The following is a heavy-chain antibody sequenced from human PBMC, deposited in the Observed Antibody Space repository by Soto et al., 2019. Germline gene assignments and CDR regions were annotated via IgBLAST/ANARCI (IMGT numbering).Heavy chain of an antibody. D-gene: IGHD1-26*01. Sequence: QVQLQESGPGLVKPSQTLSLTCTVSGGSISSGGYYWSWIRQHPGKGLEWIGYIYYSGSTYYNPSLKSRVTISVDTSKNQFSLKLSSVTAADTAVYYCASRIVGADRYYYYGMDVWGQGTTVTVSS. CDR2: IYYSGST. CDR3: ASRIVGADRYYYYGMDV. J-gene: IGHJ6*02. CDR1: GGSISSGGYY. V-gene: IGHV4-31*03.